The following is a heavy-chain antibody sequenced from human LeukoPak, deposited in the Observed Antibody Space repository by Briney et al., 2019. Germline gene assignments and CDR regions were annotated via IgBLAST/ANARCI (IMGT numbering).Heavy chain of an antibody. D-gene: IGHD1-1*01. CDR1: GFTFDDYA. CDR2: ISWNSGSI. Sequence: PGGSLRLSRAASGFTFDDYAMHWVRQAPGKGLEWVSGISWNSGSIGYADSVKGRFTISRDNAKNSLYLQMNSLRAEDTAVYYCARGFLEDYFDYWGQGTLVTVSS. J-gene: IGHJ4*02. CDR3: ARGFLEDYFDY. V-gene: IGHV3-9*01.